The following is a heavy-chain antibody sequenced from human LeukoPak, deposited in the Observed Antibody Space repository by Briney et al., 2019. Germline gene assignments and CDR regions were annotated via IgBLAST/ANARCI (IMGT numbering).Heavy chain of an antibody. CDR2: IYPGDSDT. V-gene: IGHV5-51*01. J-gene: IGHJ4*02. CDR3: ARRGRLGGPFDY. D-gene: IGHD3-10*01. CDR1: GYSFTNFW. Sequence: GESLKISCKGSGYSFTNFWIGWVRQMPGKGLEWMGSIYPGDSDTRYSPSFQGQVTISAAKSISTAFLQWSSLKASDTAMYYCARRGRLGGPFDYWGQGTLVTVSS.